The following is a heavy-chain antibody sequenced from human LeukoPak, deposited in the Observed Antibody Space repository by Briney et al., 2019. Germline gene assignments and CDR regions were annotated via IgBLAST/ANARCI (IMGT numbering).Heavy chain of an antibody. D-gene: IGHD2-15*01. CDR2: ISPIFGIA. J-gene: IGHJ4*02. CDR1: GGTFSSYA. CDR3: ASSDLGYCSGGSCQTFDY. V-gene: IGHV1-69*04. Sequence: SVKVSCKASGGTFSSYAISWVRQAPGQGLEWMGRISPIFGIANYAQKCQGRVTITADKSTSTAYMERSSLRSEDTAVYYCASSDLGYCSGGSCQTFDYWGQGTLVTVSS.